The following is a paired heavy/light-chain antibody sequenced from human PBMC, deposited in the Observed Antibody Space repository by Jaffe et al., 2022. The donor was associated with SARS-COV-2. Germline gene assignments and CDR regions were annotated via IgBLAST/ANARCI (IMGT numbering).Heavy chain of an antibody. J-gene: IGHJ2*01. Sequence: QVQLVQSGAEVKKPGASVKVSCKASGYTFTSYGISWVRQAPGQGLEWMGWISAYNGNTNYAQKLQGRVTMTTDTSTSTAYMELRSLRSDDTAVYYCARATEYCGGDCFTYWYFDLWGRGTLVTVSS. CDR3: ARATEYCGGDCFTYWYFDL. D-gene: IGHD2-21*02. CDR2: ISAYNGNT. CDR1: GYTFTSYG. V-gene: IGHV1-18*01.
Light chain of an antibody. CDR2: WAS. V-gene: IGKV4-1*01. CDR1: QSVLYSSNNKNY. CDR3: QQYYSTPPVT. Sequence: DIVMTQSPDSLAVSLGERATINCKSSQSVLYSSNNKNYLAWYQQKPGQPPKLLIYWASTRESGVPDRFSGSGSGTDFTLTISSLQAEDVAVYYCQQYYSTPPVTFGGGTKVEIK. J-gene: IGKJ4*01.